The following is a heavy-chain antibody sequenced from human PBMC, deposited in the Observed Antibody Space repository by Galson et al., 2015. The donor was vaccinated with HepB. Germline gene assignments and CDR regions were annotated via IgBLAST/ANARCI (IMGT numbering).Heavy chain of an antibody. J-gene: IGHJ4*02. CDR3: AKDSGAGGEDY. CDR2: IRGSNSGT. D-gene: IGHD3-16*01. V-gene: IGHV3-23*01. Sequence: SLRLSCAASGFTFSSYTMNWVRQAPGKGLEWVSAIRGSNSGTYYADSVKGRFTISRDDSKNTLFLQVNSLRAEDTAIYYCAKDSGAGGEDYWGQGTLVTVSS. CDR1: GFTFSSYT.